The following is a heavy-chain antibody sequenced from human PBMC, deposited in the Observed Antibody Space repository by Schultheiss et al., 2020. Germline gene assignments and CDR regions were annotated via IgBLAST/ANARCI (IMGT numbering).Heavy chain of an antibody. V-gene: IGHV3-30-3*01. J-gene: IGHJ6*03. Sequence: GGSLRLSCAASGFTFSGSAMHWVRQAPGKGLEWVAVISYDGSNKYYADSVKGRFTISRDNSKNTLYLQMNSLRAEDTAVYYCARDRGYPYYYYMDVWGKGTTVTVSS. CDR1: GFTFSGSA. CDR2: ISYDGSNK. CDR3: ARDRGYPYYYYMDV. D-gene: IGHD3-10*01.